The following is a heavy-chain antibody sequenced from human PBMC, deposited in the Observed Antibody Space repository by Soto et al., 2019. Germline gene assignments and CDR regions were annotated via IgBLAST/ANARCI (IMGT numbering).Heavy chain of an antibody. Sequence: GASVKVSCKASGYTFTSYAMHWVRQAPGQRLEWMGWINAGNGNTKYSQKFQGRVTITRDTSASTAYMELSSLRSEDTAVYYCARAALIFPSGWYADYYYMDVWRNGTTITGSS. D-gene: IGHD6-19*01. CDR3: ARAALIFPSGWYADYYYMDV. CDR2: INAGNGNT. V-gene: IGHV1-3*01. CDR1: GYTFTSYA. J-gene: IGHJ6*03.